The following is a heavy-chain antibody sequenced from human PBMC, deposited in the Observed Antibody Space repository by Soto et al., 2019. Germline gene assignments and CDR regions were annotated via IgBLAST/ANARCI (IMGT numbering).Heavy chain of an antibody. Sequence: QVQLVESGGGEVQPGRSLTLSCAASGFTFSTYGMHWVRQTPGKGLEWVAVISYDGTNKFYSDSVKGRFTISRDYFKNTLTLQMNSLRADDTAVYSCAKDLQSYGDYDYYCYGMDVWGLGTRVTVSS. CDR1: GFTFSTYG. CDR2: ISYDGTNK. J-gene: IGHJ6*02. CDR3: AKDLQSYGDYDYYCYGMDV. V-gene: IGHV3-30*18. D-gene: IGHD4-17*01.